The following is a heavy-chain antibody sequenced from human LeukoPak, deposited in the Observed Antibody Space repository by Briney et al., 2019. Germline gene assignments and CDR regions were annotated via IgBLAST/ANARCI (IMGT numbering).Heavy chain of an antibody. CDR3: ARATIGIVGFFDY. CDR2: IYTSGST. CDR1: GGSISSGSYY. D-gene: IGHD3-10*01. Sequence: SQTLSLTCTVSGGSISSGSYYWSWIRQPAWKGLEWIGRIYTSGSTNYNPSLKSRVTISVDTSKNQFSLKLSSVTAADTAVYDFARATIGIVGFFDYWGQGTLVTVSS. J-gene: IGHJ4*02. V-gene: IGHV4-61*02.